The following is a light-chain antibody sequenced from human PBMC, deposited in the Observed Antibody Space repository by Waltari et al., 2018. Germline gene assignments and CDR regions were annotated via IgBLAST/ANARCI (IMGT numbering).Light chain of an antibody. CDR2: TNN. J-gene: IGLJ2*01. CDR3: AAWDDSLNGNVV. CDR1: SSNIGSNT. Sequence: QSVLTQPPPASGSPGQRVTISCSGRSSNIGSNTVNWYQQLPGTAPKLLIYTNNHRPSGVPDRFSGSKSGTSASLAISGLQSEDEADYYCAAWDDSLNGNVVFGGGTKLTVL. V-gene: IGLV1-44*01.